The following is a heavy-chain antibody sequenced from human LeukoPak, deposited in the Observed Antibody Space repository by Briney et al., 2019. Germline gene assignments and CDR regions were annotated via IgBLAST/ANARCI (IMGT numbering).Heavy chain of an antibody. CDR2: ILGSGGGT. CDR3: ATTPGAYYYYHMDV. V-gene: IGHV3-23*01. Sequence: GGSLRLSCAASGFTFSTYVVTWVRQAPGKGLEWVSAILGSGGGTYYTDSVKGRFTISRDNSKNTLYLQMNSLRAEDTDVYYCATTPGAYYYYHMDVWGQGTTVTVSS. D-gene: IGHD3-10*01. J-gene: IGHJ6*02. CDR1: GFTFSTYV.